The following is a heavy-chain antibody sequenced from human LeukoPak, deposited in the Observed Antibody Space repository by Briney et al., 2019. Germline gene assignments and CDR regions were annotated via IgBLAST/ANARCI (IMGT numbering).Heavy chain of an antibody. CDR1: GGSISSGDYY. Sequence: SETLSLTCTVSGGSISSGDYYWSWIRQPPGKGLEWIGYIYYGGSTYYNPSLKSRVTISVDTSKNQFSLKLSSVTAADTAVYYCARVVTSYSNYVDYWGQGTLVTVSS. J-gene: IGHJ4*02. V-gene: IGHV4-30-4*01. D-gene: IGHD4-11*01. CDR3: ARVVTSYSNYVDY. CDR2: IYYGGST.